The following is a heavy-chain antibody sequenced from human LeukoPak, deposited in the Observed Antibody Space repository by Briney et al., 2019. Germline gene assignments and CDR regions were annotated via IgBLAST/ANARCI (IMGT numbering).Heavy chain of an antibody. CDR1: GYTFTDYY. V-gene: IGHV1-2*02. J-gene: IGHJ5*02. CDR2: INPNSGVT. Sequence: ASVKVSCKTSGYTFTDYYMHWVRQAPGQGLEWMGWINPNSGVTSSAQKFQGRVTMTRDTSITTVYVEVRWLTSDDTAIYYCARADRLDGAPYLIGPWGQGTLVTVSS. CDR3: ARADRLDGAPYLIGP. D-gene: IGHD2-21*01.